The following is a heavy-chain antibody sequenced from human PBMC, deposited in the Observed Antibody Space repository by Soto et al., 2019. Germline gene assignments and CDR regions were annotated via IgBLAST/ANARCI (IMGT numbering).Heavy chain of an antibody. V-gene: IGHV3-23*01. CDR1: ESTLSSSD. Sequence: GGSMRLSCAASESTLSSSDITWFLQAPGRGLEWVSTISGSGGSTYYADSVKGRFTISRDNSKNTVYLQMNSLRAEDTAEYCCAKQGTSSQLRVRFEPWCQGTLVAV. J-gene: IGHJ5*02. D-gene: IGHD2-2*01. CDR2: ISGSGGST. CDR3: AKQGTSSQLRVRFEP.